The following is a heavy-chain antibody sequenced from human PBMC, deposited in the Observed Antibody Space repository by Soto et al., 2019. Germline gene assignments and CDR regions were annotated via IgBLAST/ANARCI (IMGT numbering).Heavy chain of an antibody. D-gene: IGHD6-19*01. V-gene: IGHV4-4*02. J-gene: IGHJ4*02. CDR2: IYHNGRT. CDR1: GGSISANW. CDR3: ARHIAVSGTRGFDF. Sequence: QVQLQESGPGLMKPSGTLSLTCAVSGGSISANWWSWVRQPPGKGLEWIGEIYHNGRTNYNPSLKNRVTMYVDKSQNYFSLNFNSVTAADTAVYYCARHIAVSGTRGFDFWGQGTLVTVSS.